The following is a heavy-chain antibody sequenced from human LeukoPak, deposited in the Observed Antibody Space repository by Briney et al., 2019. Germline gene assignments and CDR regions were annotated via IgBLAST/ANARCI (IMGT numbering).Heavy chain of an antibody. CDR3: AKDRSSWTNGMDV. CDR2: IRYGGSNK. J-gene: IGHJ6*02. D-gene: IGHD6-13*01. Sequence: PGGSLRLSCAASGFTFSLYGVHWVRQAPGKGLEWLAFIRYGGSNKYYADSVKGRFTISRDNSKNTLYLQINSLRAEDTAVYYCAKDRSSWTNGMDVWGQGTTVTVSS. CDR1: GFTFSLYG. V-gene: IGHV3-30*02.